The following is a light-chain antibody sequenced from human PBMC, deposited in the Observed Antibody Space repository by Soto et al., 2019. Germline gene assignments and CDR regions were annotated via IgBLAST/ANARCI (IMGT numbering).Light chain of an antibody. J-gene: IGKJ4*01. CDR2: AAS. CDR1: QSVGDN. CDR3: RQYTEWPLT. Sequence: IVMTQSPVTLSVSPGERVALSCRASQSVGDNLAWYQKKPGQAPRLLIYAASTRATGIAARFSGSGSGTEFTLTISSLQSEDFAVYYCRQYTEWPLTFGGGTKVEIK. V-gene: IGKV3-15*01.